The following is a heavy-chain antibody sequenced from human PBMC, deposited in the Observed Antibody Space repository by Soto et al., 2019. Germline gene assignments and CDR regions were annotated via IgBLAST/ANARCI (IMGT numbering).Heavy chain of an antibody. CDR1: GYTFTNFA. CDR2: ISIADGNT. CDR3: ARGFLGFDP. J-gene: IGHJ5*02. V-gene: IGHV1-3*04. Sequence: ASVKVSCKASGYTFTNFALHWVRQAPGQRLFWMGRISIADGNTHYSENFQGRVTFTRNVSANTAYMELSRLTSEDTALYFFARGFLGFDPWGQGTLVTVSS.